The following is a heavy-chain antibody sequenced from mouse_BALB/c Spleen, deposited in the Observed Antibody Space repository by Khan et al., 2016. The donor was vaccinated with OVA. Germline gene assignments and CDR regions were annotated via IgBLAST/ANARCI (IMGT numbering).Heavy chain of an antibody. V-gene: IGHV2-9-2*01. CDR1: GFSLTSYD. Sequence: VQLVESGPGLVAPSQSLSITCTVSGFSLTSYDISWIRQPPGKGLEWLGVIWTGGGTNYNSAFMSRLNISKDNSKSQVFLKMNSLQTDDTSIYYCVRRGHYYGSFYWYFDVWGAGTTVTVSS. CDR3: VRRGHYYGSFYWYFDV. D-gene: IGHD1-1*01. J-gene: IGHJ1*01. CDR2: IWTGGGT.